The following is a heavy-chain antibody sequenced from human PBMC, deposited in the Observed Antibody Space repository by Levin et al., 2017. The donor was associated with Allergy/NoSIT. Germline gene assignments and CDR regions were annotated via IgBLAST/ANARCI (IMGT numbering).Heavy chain of an antibody. CDR2: INPNSGGT. CDR3: ARDLNYYGSGRRFDP. V-gene: IGHV1-2*02. J-gene: IGHJ5*02. Sequence: ASVKVSCKASGYTFTGYYMHWVRQAPGQGLEWMGWINPNSGGTNYAQKFQGRVTMTRDTSISTAYMELSRLRSDDTAVYYCARDLNYYGSGRRFDPWGQGTLVTVSS. D-gene: IGHD3-10*01. CDR1: GYTFTGYY.